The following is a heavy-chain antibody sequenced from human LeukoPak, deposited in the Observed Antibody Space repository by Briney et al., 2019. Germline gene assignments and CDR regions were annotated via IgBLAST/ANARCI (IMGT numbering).Heavy chain of an antibody. CDR2: INHSGST. J-gene: IGHJ6*03. CDR3: ARGSCSGGSCYRGHYYYMDV. V-gene: IGHV4-34*01. CDR1: GGSFSGYY. D-gene: IGHD2-15*01. Sequence: KPSETLSLTCAVYGGSFSGYYWSWIRQPPGKGLQWIGEINHSGSTNYNPSLKSRVTISVDTSKNQFSLKLSSVTAADTAVYYCARGSCSGGSCYRGHYYYMDVWGKGTTVTVSS.